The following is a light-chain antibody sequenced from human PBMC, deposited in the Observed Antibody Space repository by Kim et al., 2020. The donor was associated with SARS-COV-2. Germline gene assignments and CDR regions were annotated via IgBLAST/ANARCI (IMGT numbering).Light chain of an antibody. Sequence: SSELTQDPAVSVALGQTVRITCQGDSLRSYYATWYQQKPGQAPILVIYGKNNRPSGIPDRFSASISGNTASLTITGTQAGDEADYYCNSRDSNDNVVFGG. J-gene: IGLJ2*01. V-gene: IGLV3-19*01. CDR2: GKN. CDR1: SLRSYY. CDR3: NSRDSNDNVV.